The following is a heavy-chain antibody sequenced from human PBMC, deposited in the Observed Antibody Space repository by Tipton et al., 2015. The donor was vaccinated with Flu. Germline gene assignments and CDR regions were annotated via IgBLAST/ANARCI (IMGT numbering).Heavy chain of an antibody. D-gene: IGHD6-19*01. Sequence: TLSLTCTVSGYSISSGYYWGWIRQPPGKGLEWIGSIYHSGSTYYNTSLKSRVTISVDTSKNQFSLKLSSVTAADTAVYYCARDLAPYSSGWYVPLAWGFDYCGQGTLVTVSS. V-gene: IGHV4-38-2*02. J-gene: IGHJ4*02. CDR1: GYSISSGYY. CDR3: ARDLAPYSSGWYVPLAWGFDY. CDR2: IYHSGST.